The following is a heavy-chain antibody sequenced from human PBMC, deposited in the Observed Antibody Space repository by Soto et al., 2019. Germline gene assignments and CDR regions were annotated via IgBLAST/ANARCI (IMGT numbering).Heavy chain of an antibody. J-gene: IGHJ4*02. CDR1: GYTFTGYY. CDR3: ARTNDFWSGYYTFDY. CDR2: INPNSGGT. D-gene: IGHD3-3*01. Sequence: QVQLVQSGAEVKKPGASVKVSCKASGYTFTGYYMHWVRQAPGQGLEWMGWINPNSGGTNYAQKFQGRVTMTRDTSISTAYMELSRLRSDDTAVYYCARTNDFWSGYYTFDYWGQGTLVTVSS. V-gene: IGHV1-2*02.